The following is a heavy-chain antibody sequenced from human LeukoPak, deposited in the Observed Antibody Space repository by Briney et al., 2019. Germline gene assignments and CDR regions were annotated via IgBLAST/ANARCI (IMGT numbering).Heavy chain of an antibody. CDR1: GDSVSSNSAA. J-gene: IGHJ4*02. CDR2: TYYRSKWNN. V-gene: IGHV6-1*01. CDR3: TRSIHSNYFDY. D-gene: IGHD2/OR15-2a*01. Sequence: SQTLSLTCAISGDSVSSNSAARNWIRQSPSRGLEWLGRTYYRSKWNNDYAVSVKGRITINPDTSKNQFSLQLNSVTPEDTAIYYCTRSIHSNYFDYWGQGTLVTVSS.